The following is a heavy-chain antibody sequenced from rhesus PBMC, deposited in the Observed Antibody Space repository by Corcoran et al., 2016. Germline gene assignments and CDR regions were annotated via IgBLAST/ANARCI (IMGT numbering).Heavy chain of an antibody. CDR3: ARNYGSGYYAFDY. Sequence: QVQLQESGPGVVKPAETLSLTCAVFGGPISDSYRLSLIRQPPGKGLEWIGYIYGSSTSTTYNPALKCQVTISKDTSKNQVSLKLSSVTAADTAVYYCARNYGSGYYAFDYWGQGVLVTVSS. V-gene: IGHV4S10*01. D-gene: IGHD3-28*01. CDR2: IYGSSTST. J-gene: IGHJ4*01. CDR1: GGPISDSYR.